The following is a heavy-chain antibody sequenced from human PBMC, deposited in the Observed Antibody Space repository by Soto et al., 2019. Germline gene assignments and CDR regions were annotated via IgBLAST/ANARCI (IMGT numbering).Heavy chain of an antibody. V-gene: IGHV3-23*01. D-gene: IGHD3-22*01. Sequence: GGSLRLSCAVSGFTFSSYAMSWVRQPPGKGLEWVSGISGSGGNTYYADFVKGRSTISRDNSKNTLYLQINTLRAEDTAVYYCAKIDRAASSGYTDYWGQGTLVTVSS. CDR1: GFTFSSYA. CDR3: AKIDRAASSGYTDY. J-gene: IGHJ4*02. CDR2: ISGSGGNT.